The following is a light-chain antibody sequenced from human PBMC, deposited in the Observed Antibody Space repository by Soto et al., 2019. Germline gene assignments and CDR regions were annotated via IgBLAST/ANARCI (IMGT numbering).Light chain of an antibody. J-gene: IGKJ4*01. Sequence: DIVMTQSPDSLAVSLGERATINCESSQSVLFTSNNKNYLAWYQQKTGQTPKILLSWASARESGVPERFSGSGSGTLFTLSISSLQAEDVEVYYCQQYYTLPLTFGGGTKVDIK. CDR1: QSVLFTSNNKNY. V-gene: IGKV4-1*01. CDR2: WAS. CDR3: QQYYTLPLT.